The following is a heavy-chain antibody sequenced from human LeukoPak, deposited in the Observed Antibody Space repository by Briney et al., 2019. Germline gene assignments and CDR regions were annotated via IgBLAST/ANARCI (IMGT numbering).Heavy chain of an antibody. D-gene: IGHD3-10*01. CDR3: AREGRYFGSAIYPYYFDS. CDR1: GFTFSSYA. Sequence: GGSLRLSCTASGFTFSSYAMYWVRQAPVKGLEWVAVISYDGSNKDYADSVKGRFTISRDSSRNTLYLQMDSLGAEDTAVYYCAREGRYFGSAIYPYYFDSWGQGTLVTVSS. CDR2: ISYDGSNK. J-gene: IGHJ4*02. V-gene: IGHV3-30-3*01.